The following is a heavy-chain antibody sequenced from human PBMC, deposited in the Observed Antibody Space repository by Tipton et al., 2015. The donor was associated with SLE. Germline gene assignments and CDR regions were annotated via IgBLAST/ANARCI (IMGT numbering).Heavy chain of an antibody. CDR3: ARHLTGFLFDN. Sequence: TLSLTCAVYGGSFSGYYWSWIRQPPGKGLQWIGDINHSGSTNYNPSLKSRVTISVDTSKNQFSVKLSSVTAADTAVYYCARHLTGFLFDNWGQGTLVTVSS. J-gene: IGHJ4*02. CDR2: INHSGST. V-gene: IGHV4-34*01. D-gene: IGHD7-27*01. CDR1: GGSFSGYY.